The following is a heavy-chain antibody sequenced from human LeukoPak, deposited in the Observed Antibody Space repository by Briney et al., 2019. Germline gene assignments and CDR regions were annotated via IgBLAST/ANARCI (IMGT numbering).Heavy chain of an antibody. CDR1: GFTFSSYS. CDR3: ARGRMATITLLNY. CDR2: ISSSSSYI. Sequence: KPGGSLRLSCAASGFTFSSYSMNSVRQAPGKGLEWVSSISSSSSYIYYADSVKGRFTISRDNAKNSLYLQMNSLRAEDTAVYYCARGRMATITLLNYWGQGTLVTVSS. V-gene: IGHV3-21*01. J-gene: IGHJ4*02. D-gene: IGHD5-24*01.